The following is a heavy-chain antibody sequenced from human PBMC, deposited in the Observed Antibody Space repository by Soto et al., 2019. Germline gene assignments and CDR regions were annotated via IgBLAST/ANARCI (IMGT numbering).Heavy chain of an antibody. J-gene: IGHJ2*01. CDR2: IIPIFGTA. CDR3: ASTNYDRSAYYYGYLVL. V-gene: IGHV1-69*06. CDR1: EDTFRNYA. Sequence: QVELVQSGAEVKKPGSSVKVSCQASEDTFRNYAISWVRQAPGQGLEWMGGIIPIFGTANYAQKFQGRVTSTADTSANTVYLELSRLRSEETAGYYCASTNYDRSAYYYGYLVLWGRGTLVTVSS. D-gene: IGHD3-22*01.